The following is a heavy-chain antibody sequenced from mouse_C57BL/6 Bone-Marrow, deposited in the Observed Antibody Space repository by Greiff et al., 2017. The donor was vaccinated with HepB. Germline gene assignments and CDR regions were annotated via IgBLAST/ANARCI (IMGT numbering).Heavy chain of an antibody. D-gene: IGHD1-1*02. CDR2: IRLKSDNYAT. Sequence: EVKLMESGGGLVQPGGSMKLSCVASGFTFSNYWMNWVRQSPEKGLEWVAQIRLKSDNYATHYAESVKGRFTISRDDSKSSVYLQMNNLRAEDTGIYYCTGLWDPWFAYWGQGTLVTVSA. V-gene: IGHV6-3*01. CDR1: GFTFSNYW. CDR3: TGLWDPWFAY. J-gene: IGHJ3*01.